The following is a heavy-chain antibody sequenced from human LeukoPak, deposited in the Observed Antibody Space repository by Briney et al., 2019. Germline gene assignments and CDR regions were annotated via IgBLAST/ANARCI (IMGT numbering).Heavy chain of an antibody. CDR3: AREYSSGSSSDY. Sequence: ASVKVSCKASGYTFTSYGISWLRQAPGQGLEWMGWISAYNGNTNYAQKLQGRVTMTTDTSTSTAYMELRSLRSDDTAVYYCAREYSSGSSSDYWGQGTLVTVSS. CDR2: ISAYNGNT. CDR1: GYTFTSYG. J-gene: IGHJ4*02. D-gene: IGHD6-19*01. V-gene: IGHV1-18*04.